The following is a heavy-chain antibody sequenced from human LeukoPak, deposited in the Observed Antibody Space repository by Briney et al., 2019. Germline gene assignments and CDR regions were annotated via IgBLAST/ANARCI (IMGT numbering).Heavy chain of an antibody. J-gene: IGHJ3*02. CDR2: ISSSSSYI. V-gene: IGHV3-21*01. Sequence: GGSLRLSCAASGFTLSSYSMNWVRQAPGKGLEWVSSISSSSSYIYYADSVKGRFTISRDNAKKSLYLQMNSLRAEDTAVYYCARPGVGEWSHDAFGIWGQGTMVTVSS. D-gene: IGHD3-3*01. CDR1: GFTLSSYS. CDR3: ARPGVGEWSHDAFGI.